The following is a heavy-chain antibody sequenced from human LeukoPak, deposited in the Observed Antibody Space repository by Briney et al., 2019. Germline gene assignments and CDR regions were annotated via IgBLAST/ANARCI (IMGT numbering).Heavy chain of an antibody. D-gene: IGHD1-20*01. V-gene: IGHV1-2*02. J-gene: IGHJ6*02. CDR2: INPNSGGT. Sequence: LVASVKVSCKTSGYTFSGYYMHWVRQAPGQGLEWMGWINPNSGGTYYPPKFQGRVTMTRNTSLSTAYMELNSLRSDDTAVYYCARPITGTALTYYYYAMDVWGQGTTVTVSS. CDR1: GYTFSGYY. CDR3: ARPITGTALTYYYYAMDV.